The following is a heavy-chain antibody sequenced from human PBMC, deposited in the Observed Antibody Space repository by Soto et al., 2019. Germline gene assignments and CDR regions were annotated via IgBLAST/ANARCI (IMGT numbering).Heavy chain of an antibody. D-gene: IGHD6-19*01. Sequence: PSQTLSLTCAISGDSVSSNSAAWNWIRQSPSRGLEWLGRTYYRSKWYNDYAVSVKSRITINPDTSKNQFSLQLNSVTPEDTAVYYCARDRGSSDWYPQNWFDPWGQGTLVTVSS. J-gene: IGHJ5*02. CDR1: GDSVSSNSAA. CDR2: TYYRSKWYN. V-gene: IGHV6-1*01. CDR3: ARDRGSSDWYPQNWFDP.